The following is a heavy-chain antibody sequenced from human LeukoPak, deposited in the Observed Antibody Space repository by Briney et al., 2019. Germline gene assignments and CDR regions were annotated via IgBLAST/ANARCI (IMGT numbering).Heavy chain of an antibody. Sequence: HPGGSLRLSCEASGFTFSTYWMSWVRQAPGKGPECVANIKPDGSDKYYVDSMKGRFTISRDNAKNSLYLQMNSLRAEDTAVYYCAREEIFGVVTRGYWGQGTLVTVSS. CDR3: AREEIFGVVTRGY. V-gene: IGHV3-7*01. J-gene: IGHJ4*02. D-gene: IGHD3-3*01. CDR2: IKPDGSDK. CDR1: GFTFSTYW.